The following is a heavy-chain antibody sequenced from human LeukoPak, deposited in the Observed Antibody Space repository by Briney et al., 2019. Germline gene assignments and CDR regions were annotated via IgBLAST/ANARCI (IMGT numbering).Heavy chain of an antibody. Sequence: SETLSLTCPVSGGSFSTSTYYWSWIRQPPGKALEWIGYIYYTGSTNYNPSLKSRVTISRDTSKNQFSLRLTSVTAADTAVYYCARATSHYYHAVDVWGQGTTVTVSS. D-gene: IGHD1-1*01. J-gene: IGHJ6*02. CDR1: GGSFSTSTYY. CDR2: IYYTGST. CDR3: ARATSHYYHAVDV. V-gene: IGHV4-61*01.